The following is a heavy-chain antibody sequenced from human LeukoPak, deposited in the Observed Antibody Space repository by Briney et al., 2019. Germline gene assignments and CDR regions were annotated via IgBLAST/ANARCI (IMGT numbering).Heavy chain of an antibody. CDR1: GGSISSSSYY. D-gene: IGHD3-10*01. Sequence: PSETLSLTCTVSGGSISSSSYYWGWIRQPPGKGLEWIGSIYYSGSTYYNPSLKSRVTISVDTSKNQFSLKLSSVTAADTAVYYCARVRGRYYYGSGSSSSDVWGKGTTVTVSS. V-gene: IGHV4-39*07. CDR2: IYYSGST. J-gene: IGHJ6*04. CDR3: ARVRGRYYYGSGSSSSDV.